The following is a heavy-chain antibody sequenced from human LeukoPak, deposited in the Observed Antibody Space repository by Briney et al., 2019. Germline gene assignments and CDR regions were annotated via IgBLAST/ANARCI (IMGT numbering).Heavy chain of an antibody. Sequence: GGSLRLSCAASGFTFSSYWMRWVRQAPGKGLELVANIKQDGSEKYYVDSVKGRFTISRDNAKNSLYLQMNSLRAEDTAVYYCARVAVGGTRAFDIWGQGTTVTVSS. J-gene: IGHJ3*02. D-gene: IGHD6-19*01. V-gene: IGHV3-7*01. CDR2: IKQDGSEK. CDR1: GFTFSSYW. CDR3: ARVAVGGTRAFDI.